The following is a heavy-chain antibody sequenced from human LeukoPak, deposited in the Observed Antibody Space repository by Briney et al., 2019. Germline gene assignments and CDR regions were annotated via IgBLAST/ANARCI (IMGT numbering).Heavy chain of an antibody. CDR3: ARDRSGSRWRWFDP. CDR2: INPTGGSA. D-gene: IGHD6-13*01. J-gene: IGHJ5*02. Sequence: GASVKVSCKASGYTFTNYYIHWVRQAPGQGLEWMGIINPTGGSASYAQKFQGRVSMTSDTSTSTLYLELSSLRSEDTAVYYCARDRSGSRWRWFDPWGQGTLSPSPQ. V-gene: IGHV1-46*01. CDR1: GYTFTNYY.